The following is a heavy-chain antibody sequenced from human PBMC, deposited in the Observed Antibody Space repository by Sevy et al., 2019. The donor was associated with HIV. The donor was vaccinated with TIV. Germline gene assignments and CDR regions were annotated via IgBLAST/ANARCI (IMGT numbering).Heavy chain of an antibody. CDR2: IYWDDDR. J-gene: IGHJ6*02. CDR3: AHSGLYDILTGYDYDGLDV. V-gene: IGHV2-5*02. D-gene: IGHD3-9*01. CDR1: GFSLRHTGGG. Sequence: SGPTLVNPTQTLTLTCTFSGFSLRHTGGGVGWIRHPPGKALEWLALIYWDDDRGYRPSLGSRLTITKDTSKNQVVLTMTNMDPVDTATYYCAHSGLYDILTGYDYDGLDVWGPGTTVTVSS.